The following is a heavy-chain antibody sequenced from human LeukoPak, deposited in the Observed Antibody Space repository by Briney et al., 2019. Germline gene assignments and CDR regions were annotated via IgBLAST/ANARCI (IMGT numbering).Heavy chain of an antibody. CDR2: ISTSGSTI. CDR3: ARGGSFNNY. D-gene: IGHD3-16*01. CDR1: GFTFSSYE. J-gene: IGHJ4*02. Sequence: GGSLRLSCAASGFTFSSYEMNWVRQAPGKGLDWVSYISTSGSTIYYADSVKGRFTISRDNAKNSLYLQMNSLRAEDTAFYYCARGGSFNNYWGQGTLVTVSA. V-gene: IGHV3-48*03.